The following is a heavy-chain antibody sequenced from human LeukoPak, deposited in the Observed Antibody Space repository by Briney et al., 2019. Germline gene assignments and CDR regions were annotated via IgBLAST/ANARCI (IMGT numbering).Heavy chain of an antibody. Sequence: PGGSLRLSCAASGFTVSSNYMSWVRQAPGKGLEWVANIKQDGSEKYYVDSVKGRFTISRDNAKNSLYLQMNSLRAEDTAVYYCARDIVMYELAAADLDYWGQGTLVTVSS. CDR1: GFTVSSNY. V-gene: IGHV3-7*01. CDR3: ARDIVMYELAAADLDY. D-gene: IGHD6-13*01. CDR2: IKQDGSEK. J-gene: IGHJ4*02.